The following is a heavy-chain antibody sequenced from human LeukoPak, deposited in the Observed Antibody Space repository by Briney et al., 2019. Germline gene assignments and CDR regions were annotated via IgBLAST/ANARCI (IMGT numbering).Heavy chain of an antibody. Sequence: ASVKVSCKASGYTFTGYYMHWVRQAPGQGLEWMGWINPNSGGTNYAQKFQGRVTMTRDTSISTAYMALSRLRSDDTAVYYCARGRPSGWTHYFDSWGQGTLVTVSS. D-gene: IGHD6-19*01. V-gene: IGHV1-2*02. CDR3: ARGRPSGWTHYFDS. CDR1: GYTFTGYY. CDR2: INPNSGGT. J-gene: IGHJ4*02.